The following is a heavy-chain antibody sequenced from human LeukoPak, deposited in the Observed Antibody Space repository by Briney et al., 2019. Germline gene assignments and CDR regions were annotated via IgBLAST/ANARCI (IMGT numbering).Heavy chain of an antibody. D-gene: IGHD3-22*01. CDR3: ARGDVYHYDNSDYGYYYFEY. Sequence: GGSLRLSCAASGFTFSSYGMSWVRQAPGKGLEWVSGLNWNGGTTGYADSVKGRFTISRDNAKNSLYLQMNSLRAEDTAFYYCARGDVYHYDNSDYGYYYFEYWGQGTLVTVSS. J-gene: IGHJ4*02. V-gene: IGHV3-20*04. CDR2: LNWNGGTT. CDR1: GFTFSSYG.